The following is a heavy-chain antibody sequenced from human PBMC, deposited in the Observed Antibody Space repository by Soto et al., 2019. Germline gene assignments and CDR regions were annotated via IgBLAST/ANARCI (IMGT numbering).Heavy chain of an antibody. D-gene: IGHD2-15*01. CDR2: IYYSGST. Sequence: ASETLSLTCTVSGGSISSGDYYWSWIRQPPGKGLEWIGYIYYSGSTYYNPSLKSRVTISVDTSKNQFSLKLSSVTAADTAVYYCARESSGGGGISGFDYWGQGTLVTVSS. CDR3: ARESSGGGGISGFDY. J-gene: IGHJ4*02. CDR1: GGSISSGDYY. V-gene: IGHV4-30-4*01.